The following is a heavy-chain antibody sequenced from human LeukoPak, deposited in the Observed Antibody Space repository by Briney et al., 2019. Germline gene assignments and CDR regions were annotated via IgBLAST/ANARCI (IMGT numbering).Heavy chain of an antibody. CDR1: GFTFSDHW. D-gene: IGHD6-13*01. Sequence: PGGSLRLSCAASGFTFSDHWMHWVRQVPGKGLEWISCIYNDGSGTPYADSVTGRFTISRDNAKNTVYLQMNSLRAEDTAVYFCTRESGTSRYFDYWGQGTLVTVSS. CDR2: IYNDGSGT. CDR3: TRESGTSRYFDY. V-gene: IGHV3-74*01. J-gene: IGHJ4*02.